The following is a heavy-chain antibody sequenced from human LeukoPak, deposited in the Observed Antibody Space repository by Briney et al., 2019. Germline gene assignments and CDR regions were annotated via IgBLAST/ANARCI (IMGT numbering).Heavy chain of an antibody. CDR2: ISYDGSNK. D-gene: IGHD2-21*02. V-gene: IGHV3-30*18. CDR1: GFTFSSYG. J-gene: IGHJ4*02. Sequence: PGRSLRLSCAASGFTFSSYGMHWVRQAPGKGLEWVAVISYDGSNKYYADSVKGRFTISRGNSKNTLYLQMNSLRAEDTAVYYCAKDLSIVVVTATLDYWGQGTLVTVSS. CDR3: AKDLSIVVVTATLDY.